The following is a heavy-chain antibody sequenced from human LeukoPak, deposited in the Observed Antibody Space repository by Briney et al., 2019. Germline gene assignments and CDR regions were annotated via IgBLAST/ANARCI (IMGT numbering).Heavy chain of an antibody. D-gene: IGHD2-15*01. V-gene: IGHV3-23*01. Sequence: GGSLRLSCAASGFTFSTYGMSWVRQAPGKGLEWVSAISGSGGSTYYADSVKGRFTIPRDNSKNTLYLQMNSLRAEDTAVYYCARHRSGGSQDDAFDIWGQGTMVTVSS. CDR3: ARHRSGGSQDDAFDI. J-gene: IGHJ3*02. CDR1: GFTFSTYG. CDR2: ISGSGGST.